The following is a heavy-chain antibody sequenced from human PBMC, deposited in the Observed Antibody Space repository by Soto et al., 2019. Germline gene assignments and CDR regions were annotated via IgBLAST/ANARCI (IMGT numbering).Heavy chain of an antibody. V-gene: IGHV3-23*01. D-gene: IGHD7-27*01. CDR3: AKALAWVHTDPPLDAFDI. J-gene: IGHJ3*02. CDR2: ISGSGGST. CDR1: GFTFSSYA. Sequence: GGSLRLSCAASGFTFSSYAMSWVRQAPGKGLEWVSAISGSGGSTYYADSVKGRFTISRDNSKNTLYLQMNSLRAEDPAVYYCAKALAWVHTDPPLDAFDIWGQGTMVTVSS.